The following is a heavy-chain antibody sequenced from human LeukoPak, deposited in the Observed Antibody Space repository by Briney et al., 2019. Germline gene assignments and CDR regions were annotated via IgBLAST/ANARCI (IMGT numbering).Heavy chain of an antibody. J-gene: IGHJ4*02. CDR3: ARNSLPNYDILTGYLQPSDY. CDR1: GYTFTSYY. Sequence: ASVKVSCMASGYTFTSYYMHWVRQAPRQGLEWMGIINPSGGSTSYAQKFQGRVTMTRDTSTSTVYMELSSLRSEDTAVYYCARNSLPNYDILTGYLQPSDYWGQGTLVTVSS. D-gene: IGHD3-9*01. V-gene: IGHV1-46*01. CDR2: INPSGGST.